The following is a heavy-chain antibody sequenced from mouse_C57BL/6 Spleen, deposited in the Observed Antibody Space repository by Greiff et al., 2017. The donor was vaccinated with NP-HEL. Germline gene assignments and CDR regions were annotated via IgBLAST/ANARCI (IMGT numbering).Heavy chain of an antibody. CDR2: IYPRSGNT. D-gene: IGHD1-1*01. V-gene: IGHV1-81*01. CDR1: GYTFTSYG. Sequence: VKVVESGAELARPGASVKLSCKASGYTFTSYGISWVKQRTGQGLEWIGEIYPRSGNTYYNEKFKGKATLTADKSSSTAYMELRSLTSEDSAVYFCANYGSSQFYYFDYWGQGTTLTVSS. J-gene: IGHJ2*01. CDR3: ANYGSSQFYYFDY.